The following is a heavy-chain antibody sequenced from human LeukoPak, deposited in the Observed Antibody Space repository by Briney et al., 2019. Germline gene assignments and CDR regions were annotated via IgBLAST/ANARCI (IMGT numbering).Heavy chain of an antibody. D-gene: IGHD2-21*02. CDR2: IYTSGST. CDR1: GGSISSGSYY. Sequence: SETLSLTCTVSGGSISSGSYYWSWIRQPAGKGLEWLGRIYTSGSTNYNPSLKSRVTISVDTSKNQFSLKLSSVTAADTAVYYCAREAGGDDAFDIWGQGTMVTVSS. V-gene: IGHV4-61*02. CDR3: AREAGGDDAFDI. J-gene: IGHJ3*02.